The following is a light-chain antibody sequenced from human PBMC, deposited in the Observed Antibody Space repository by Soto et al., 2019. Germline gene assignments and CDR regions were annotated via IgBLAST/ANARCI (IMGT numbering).Light chain of an antibody. CDR1: QSVTNY. Sequence: EIVLTQSPATLSLSPGESATLSCRASQSVTNYLAWYQQKPGQAPRLLIYDTSNRATGIPARFSGSGSGTDFTLTISSLEPEDSAVFYFQQRSDWPLTFGPGTQVEIK. CDR2: DTS. J-gene: IGKJ1*01. CDR3: QQRSDWPLT. V-gene: IGKV3-11*01.